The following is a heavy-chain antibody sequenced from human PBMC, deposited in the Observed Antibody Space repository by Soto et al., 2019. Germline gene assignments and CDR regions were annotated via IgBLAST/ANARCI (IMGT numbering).Heavy chain of an antibody. Sequence: SETLSLTCTVSGGSISRYYWSWIRQPPGKGLEWIGYIYYSGSTNYNPSLKSRVTISVDTSKNQFSLKLSSVTAADTAVYYCARVSFRIRDMDVWGKGTTVTVSS. CDR3: ARVSFRIRDMDV. CDR2: IYYSGST. V-gene: IGHV4-59*01. D-gene: IGHD2-15*01. J-gene: IGHJ6*03. CDR1: GGSISRYY.